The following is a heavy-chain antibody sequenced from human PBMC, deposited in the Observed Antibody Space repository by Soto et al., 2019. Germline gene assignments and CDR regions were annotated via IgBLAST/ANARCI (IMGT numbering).Heavy chain of an antibody. V-gene: IGHV1-46*01. CDR2: INPSGGST. CDR3: ARGAEMAKITRLLDY. Sequence: ASVKVSCKASGYTFTSYYMHWVRQAPGQGLEWMGIINPSGGSTSYAQKFQGRVTMTRDTSTSTVYMELSSLRSEDTAVYYCARGAEMAKITRLLDYGGQETLVTVSS. D-gene: IGHD5-12*01. J-gene: IGHJ4*02. CDR1: GYTFTSYY.